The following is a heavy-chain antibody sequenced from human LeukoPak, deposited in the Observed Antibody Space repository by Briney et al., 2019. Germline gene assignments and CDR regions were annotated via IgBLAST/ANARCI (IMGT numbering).Heavy chain of an antibody. CDR2: ISSSSSDM. V-gene: IGHV3-21*01. CDR3: AREGGTSSIYFDY. J-gene: IGHJ4*02. Sequence: GGSLRLSCVASGLTFSIYEMNWVRQAPGKGLEWVSSISSSSSDMYYAGSVKGRFTISRDNAKNSLYLQMNSLRAEDTAVYYCAREGGTSSIYFDYWGQGTLVTVSS. CDR1: GLTFSIYE. D-gene: IGHD1/OR15-1a*01.